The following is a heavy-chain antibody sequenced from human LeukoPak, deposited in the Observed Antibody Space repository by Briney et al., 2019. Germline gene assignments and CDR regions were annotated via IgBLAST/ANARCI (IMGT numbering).Heavy chain of an antibody. Sequence: PGGSLRLSCAASGFTFSSYGRQWVRQAPGKGLEWVAVISYDGSNKYYADSVKGRFTISRDNSKNTLYLQMNSLRAEDTAVYYCAFGDYDSSGYLNYWGQGTLVTVSS. J-gene: IGHJ4*02. CDR2: ISYDGSNK. CDR1: GFTFSSYG. D-gene: IGHD3-22*01. CDR3: AFGDYDSSGYLNY. V-gene: IGHV3-30*03.